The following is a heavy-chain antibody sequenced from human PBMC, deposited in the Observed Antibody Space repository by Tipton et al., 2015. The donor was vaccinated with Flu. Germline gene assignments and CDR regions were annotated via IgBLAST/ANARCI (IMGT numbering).Heavy chain of an antibody. Sequence: TLSLTCTVSGGSIRSYHWSWIRQPPGKGLEWIGYIYYSGSTNYNPSLKSRVTLSIDTSKNQFSLSLSSVTAADTAVYYCATAVNWYYFDYWGQGTLVTVSS. CDR2: IYYSGST. CDR3: ATAVNWYYFDY. CDR1: GGSIRSYH. D-gene: IGHD1-1*01. V-gene: IGHV4-59*01. J-gene: IGHJ4*02.